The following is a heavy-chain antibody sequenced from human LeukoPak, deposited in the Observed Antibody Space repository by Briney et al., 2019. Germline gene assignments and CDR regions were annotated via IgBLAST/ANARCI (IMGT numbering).Heavy chain of an antibody. J-gene: IGHJ4*02. CDR2: IYYSGST. Sequence: SETLSLTCTVSGGSISSGGYYWSWIRQHPGKGLEWIGYIYYSGSTYYNPSLKSRVTISVDTSKDQFSLKLSSVTAADTAVYYCARGRGMGALSRGFDYWGQGTLVTVSS. D-gene: IGHD1-26*01. CDR3: ARGRGMGALSRGFDY. CDR1: GGSISSGGYY. V-gene: IGHV4-31*03.